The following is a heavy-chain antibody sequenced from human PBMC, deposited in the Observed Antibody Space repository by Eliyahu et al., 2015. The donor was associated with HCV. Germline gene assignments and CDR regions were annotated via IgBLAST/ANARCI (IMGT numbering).Heavy chain of an antibody. CDR1: GFTFSDYY. J-gene: IGHJ6*02. D-gene: IGHD6-6*01. Sequence: QVQLVESGGGLVKPGGSXRLSCAASGFTFSDYYMGWIRQAPGKGLGWVSYISSSSSYTNYADSVKGRFTISRDNAKNSLYLQMNSLRAEDTAVYYCARVLAARYYYYGMDVWGQGTTVTVSS. V-gene: IGHV3-11*06. CDR2: ISSSSSYT. CDR3: ARVLAARYYYYGMDV.